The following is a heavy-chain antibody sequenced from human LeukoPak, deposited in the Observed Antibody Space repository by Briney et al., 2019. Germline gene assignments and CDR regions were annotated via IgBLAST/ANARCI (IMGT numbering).Heavy chain of an antibody. CDR1: GFTFSSYG. CDR2: IRYDGSNE. D-gene: IGHD1-7*01. Sequence: GGSLRLSCAASGFTFSSYGIHWVRQAPGKGLEWVAYIRYDGSNEYYADSVKGRFTIYRDNSKSTLFLQMNSLRTEDTAVYYCAKDQAHNWNYVRAIDYWGQGTPVTVSS. V-gene: IGHV3-30*02. CDR3: AKDQAHNWNYVRAIDY. J-gene: IGHJ4*02.